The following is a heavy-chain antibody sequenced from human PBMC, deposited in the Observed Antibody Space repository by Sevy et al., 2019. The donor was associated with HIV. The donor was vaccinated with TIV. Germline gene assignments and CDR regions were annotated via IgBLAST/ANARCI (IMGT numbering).Heavy chain of an antibody. CDR2: IYYSGST. J-gene: IGHJ4*02. Sequence: SETLSLTCTVSGGSISSSSYYWGWIRQPPGKGLEWIGSIYYSGSTYYNPSLKSRVTISVDTSKNQFSLKLSSVTAADTAVYYCARRDFGGGLSSYFDYWGQGTLVTVSS. D-gene: IGHD3-10*01. CDR1: GGSISSSSYY. V-gene: IGHV4-39*01. CDR3: ARRDFGGGLSSYFDY.